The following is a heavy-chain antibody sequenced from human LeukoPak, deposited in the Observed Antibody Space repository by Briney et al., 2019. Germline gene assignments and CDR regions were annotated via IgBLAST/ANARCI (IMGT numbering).Heavy chain of an antibody. CDR2: ISYDGSNK. CDR1: GFTFSSYA. D-gene: IGHD3-16*01. CDR3: ARDRGIS. Sequence: PGGSLRLSCAASGFTFSSYAMHWVRQAPGKGLEWVAVISYDGSNKYYADSVKGRFTISRDNSKNTLYLQMNSLRAEDTAVYYCARDRGISWGQGTLVTVSS. J-gene: IGHJ5*02. V-gene: IGHV3-30-3*01.